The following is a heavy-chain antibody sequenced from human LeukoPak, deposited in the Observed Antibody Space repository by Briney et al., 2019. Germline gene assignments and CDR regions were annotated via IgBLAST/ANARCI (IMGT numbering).Heavy chain of an antibody. V-gene: IGHV1-18*01. CDR2: ISVYNGNT. Sequence: ASVKVSCKASVYSFTSYGISWLQPAPGQEVEWREWISVYNGNTNETQKLQARVTMTTDTSSSTAYMELRSLRSDDTAVYYCARAAPTIAAWIDYCGQGTQVTVSS. D-gene: IGHD6-13*01. J-gene: IGHJ4*02. CDR3: ARAAPTIAAWIDY. CDR1: VYSFTSYG.